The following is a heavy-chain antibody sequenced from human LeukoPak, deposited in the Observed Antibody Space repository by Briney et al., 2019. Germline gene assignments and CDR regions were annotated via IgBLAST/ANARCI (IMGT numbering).Heavy chain of an antibody. J-gene: IGHJ4*02. CDR2: INHSGST. CDR3: ARNGRERVGVYDYIWGNYRHVYYFDY. V-gene: IGHV4-34*01. CDR1: GGSFSGYY. D-gene: IGHD3-16*02. Sequence: PSETLSLTCAVYGGSFSGYYWSWIRQPPGKGLEWIGEINHSGSTNYNPSLKSRVTISVDTSKIQFSLRLSSVTAADTAVYYCARNGRERVGVYDYIWGNYRHVYYFDYWGQGTLVTVSS.